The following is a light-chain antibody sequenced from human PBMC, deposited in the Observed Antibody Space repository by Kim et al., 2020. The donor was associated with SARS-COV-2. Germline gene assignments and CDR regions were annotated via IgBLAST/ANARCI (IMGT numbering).Light chain of an antibody. CDR1: LSDVGGYNY. J-gene: IGLJ3*02. CDR3: SSYTSSGPWV. CDR2: DVS. V-gene: IGLV2-14*03. Sequence: QSALTQPASLSGSPGQSITISCTGTLSDVGGYNYVSWYQQHPGKAPKLMIYDVSKRPSGVSSRFSGSKSGNTASLTISGLQAEDEADYYCSSYTSSGPWVFGGGTQLTVL.